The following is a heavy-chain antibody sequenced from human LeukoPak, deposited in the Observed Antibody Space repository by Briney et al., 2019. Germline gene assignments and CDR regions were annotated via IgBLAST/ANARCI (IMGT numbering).Heavy chain of an antibody. CDR2: IYSGGST. Sequence: TGGSLRLSCAASGFTVSSNYMSWVRQAPGKGLEWVSIIYSGGSTYYADSVKGRLNISRDNSKNTLYLQMNSLRAEDTAVYYCARDHGAVAGHGQYHYYGMDVWGQGTTVTVSS. CDR3: ARDHGAVAGHGQYHYYGMDV. J-gene: IGHJ6*02. V-gene: IGHV3-53*01. CDR1: GFTVSSNY. D-gene: IGHD6-19*01.